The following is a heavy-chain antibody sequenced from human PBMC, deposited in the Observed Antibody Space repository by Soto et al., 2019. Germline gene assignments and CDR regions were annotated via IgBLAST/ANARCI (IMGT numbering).Heavy chain of an antibody. V-gene: IGHV3-74*01. J-gene: IGHJ3*01. D-gene: IGHD3-10*01. CDR2: VHGNGAIT. CDR1: GFSFTDYW. Sequence: EVQLVESGGNLVRPGGSLRLSCAASGFSFTDYWMHWVRQAPGKGLVWISHVHGNGAITSYADSVKGRFTISRDNTKNTVYLQMHSLRAEDTAVYYCARGSVGSLDFWGQGTMVTVSS. CDR3: ARGSVGSLDF.